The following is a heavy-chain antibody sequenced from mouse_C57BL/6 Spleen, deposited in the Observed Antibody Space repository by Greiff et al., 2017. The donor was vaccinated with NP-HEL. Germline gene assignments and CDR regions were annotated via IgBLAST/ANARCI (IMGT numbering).Heavy chain of an antibody. D-gene: IGHD1-1*01. V-gene: IGHV1-85*01. CDR3: ATTVVAPFDY. Sequence: VKLVESGPELVKPGASVKLSCKASGYTFTSYDINWVKQRPGQGLEWIGWIYPRDGSTKYNEKFKGKATLTVDTSSSTAYMELHSLASEDSAVYFCATTVVAPFDYWGQGTTLTVSS. J-gene: IGHJ2*01. CDR2: IYPRDGST. CDR1: GYTFTSYD.